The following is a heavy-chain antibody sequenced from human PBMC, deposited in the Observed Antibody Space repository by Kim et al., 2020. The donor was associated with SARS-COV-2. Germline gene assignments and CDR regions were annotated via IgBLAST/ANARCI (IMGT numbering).Heavy chain of an antibody. J-gene: IGHJ4*02. Sequence: GGSLRLSCAASGFTFSSYAMSWVRQAPGKGLEWVSVIYSGGSSTYYADSVKGRFTIPRDNSKNTLYLQMNSLRAEDTAVYYCAKGLYSSSWYADYWGQGTLVTVSS. CDR2: IYSGGSST. CDR1: GFTFSSYA. CDR3: AKGLYSSSWYADY. V-gene: IGHV3-23*03. D-gene: IGHD6-13*01.